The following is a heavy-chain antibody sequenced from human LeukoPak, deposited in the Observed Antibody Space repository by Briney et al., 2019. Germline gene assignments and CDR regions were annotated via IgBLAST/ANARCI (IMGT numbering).Heavy chain of an antibody. CDR3: ARGGGNAVAGEVDY. J-gene: IGHJ4*02. CDR2: ISYDGSNK. V-gene: IGHV3-30*04. Sequence: GRSLRLSCAASGFTFSSYAMHWVRQAPGKGLEWVAVISYDGSNKYYADSVKGRFTISRDNSKNTLYLQMNSLRAEDTAVYYCARGGGNAVAGEVDYWDQGTLVTVSS. D-gene: IGHD6-19*01. CDR1: GFTFSSYA.